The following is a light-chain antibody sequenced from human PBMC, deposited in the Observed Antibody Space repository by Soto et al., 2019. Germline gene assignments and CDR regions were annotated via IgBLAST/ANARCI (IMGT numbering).Light chain of an antibody. V-gene: IGKV3-15*01. CDR2: GAS. J-gene: IGKJ1*01. Sequence: EIVMTQSPATLSVSPGERATLSCRASQSVSGNLAWYHQKPGQAPRLLIYGASTRATGIPARFSGSGSGTEFTLTISSLQSEDFAVYYCQQYNNWPTWTFGQGTKVEIK. CDR3: QQYNNWPTWT. CDR1: QSVSGN.